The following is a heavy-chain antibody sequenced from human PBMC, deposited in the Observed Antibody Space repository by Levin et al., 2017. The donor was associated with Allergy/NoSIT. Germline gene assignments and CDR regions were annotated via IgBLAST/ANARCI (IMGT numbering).Heavy chain of an antibody. CDR3: ARDEDENWFDP. CDR2: IYYSGST. J-gene: IGHJ5*02. D-gene: IGHD2-15*01. Sequence: SETLSLTCTVSGGSISSGGYYWSWIRQHPGKGLEWIGYIYYSGSTYYNPSLKSRVTISVDTSKNQFSLKLSSVTAADTAVYYCARDEDENWFDPWGQGTLVTVSS. CDR1: GGSISSGGYY. V-gene: IGHV4-31*03.